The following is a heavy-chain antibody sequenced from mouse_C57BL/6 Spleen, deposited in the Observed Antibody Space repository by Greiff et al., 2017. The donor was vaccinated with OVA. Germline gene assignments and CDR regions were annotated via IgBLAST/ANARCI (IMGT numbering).Heavy chain of an antibody. Sequence: QVQLQQSGAELVKPGASVKMSCKASGYTFTSYWITWVKQRPGPGLEWIGDIYPGSGSTNYNEKFKSKATLTVDTSSSTAYMQLSSLTSEDSAVYYCARGDDYVFPYYAMDYWGQGTSVTVSS. CDR1: GYTFTSYW. CDR3: ARGDDYVFPYYAMDY. D-gene: IGHD2-4*01. CDR2: IYPGSGST. V-gene: IGHV1-55*01. J-gene: IGHJ4*01.